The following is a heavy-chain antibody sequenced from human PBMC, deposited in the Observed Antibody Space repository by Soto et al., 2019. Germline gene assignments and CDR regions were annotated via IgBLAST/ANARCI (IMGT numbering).Heavy chain of an antibody. CDR2: INAGNGNT. CDR1: GYTFTGYA. Sequence: QVQLVQSGAEEKKPGASVKVSCKASGYTFTGYAMHWVRQAPGQRLEWMGWINAGNGNTKYSQKFQGRVTITRDTSASTAYKEVSSLRSEDTAVYYCARAVAVPADFDYWGQGTLVTVSS. J-gene: IGHJ4*02. D-gene: IGHD6-19*01. CDR3: ARAVAVPADFDY. V-gene: IGHV1-3*05.